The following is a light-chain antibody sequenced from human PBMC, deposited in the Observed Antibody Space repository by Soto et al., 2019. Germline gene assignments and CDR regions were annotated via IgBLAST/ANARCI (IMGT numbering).Light chain of an antibody. J-gene: IGKJ2*01. CDR3: QQYASSPFT. Sequence: EIVLTQSPGTLSLYPGERATLSCRASRSVTSNYLGWYQQKPGQAPRLLIYGASSRATGIPDRFSGSGSGTDFTLTVSRLEPEDFVLYYCQQYASSPFTFGQGTKLEI. CDR2: GAS. CDR1: RSVTSNY. V-gene: IGKV3-20*01.